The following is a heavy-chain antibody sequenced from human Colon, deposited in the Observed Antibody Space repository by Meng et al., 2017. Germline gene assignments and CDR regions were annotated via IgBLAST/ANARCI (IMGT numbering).Heavy chain of an antibody. CDR2: ISYSGSS. Sequence: GWCPGLGKPSEPLSPTCNVSGGPISSGSYYWGWSRQPPGKGLEWIGSISYSGSSYYNPSLKSRVTISLDTSENHFSLKVSSVTAADTAVYYCARGPLDYWGQGTLVTVAS. V-gene: IGHV4-39*02. J-gene: IGHJ4*02. CDR3: ARGPLDY. CDR1: GGPISSGSYY.